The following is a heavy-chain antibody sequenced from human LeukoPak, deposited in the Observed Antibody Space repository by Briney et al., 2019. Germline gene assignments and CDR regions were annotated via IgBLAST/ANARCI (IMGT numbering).Heavy chain of an antibody. D-gene: IGHD4-17*01. CDR1: GFTLGNYL. V-gene: IGHV3-74*03. CDR2: GDGDGSHS. CDR3: AYSDHFDS. Sequence: SGGSLRLSCAASGFTLGNYLMHWVRQAPGKGLVWVSRGDGDGSHSTYADSVKGRFTISRDNAKNTLYLQMNSLTGEDTAVYYCAYSDHFDSWGQGTLVTVSS. J-gene: IGHJ4*02.